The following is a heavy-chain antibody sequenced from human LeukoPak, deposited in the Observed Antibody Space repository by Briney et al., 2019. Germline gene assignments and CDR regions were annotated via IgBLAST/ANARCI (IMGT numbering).Heavy chain of an antibody. CDR2: IIPIFGTA. CDR3: ARALYWNYKPANWFDP. V-gene: IGHV1-69*05. J-gene: IGHJ5*02. CDR1: GGTFSSYA. D-gene: IGHD1-7*01. Sequence: SVKVSCKASGGTFSSYAISWVRQAPGQGLEWMGGIIPIFGTANYAQKFQGRVTITTDESTSTAYMELSSLRSGDTAVYYCARALYWNYKPANWFDPWGQGTLVTVSS.